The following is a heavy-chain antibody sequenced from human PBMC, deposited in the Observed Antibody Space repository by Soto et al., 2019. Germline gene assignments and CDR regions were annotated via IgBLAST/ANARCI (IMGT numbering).Heavy chain of an antibody. Sequence: QVQLVQSGAEVKKPGASVKVSCKASGYTFTSYGISWVRQAPGQGLEWMGWISAYNGNTNYAQKLQGRVTMTTDTSTSTADMELRSLRSDDTAVYYCARVDCSGGSCYRLFDYWGQGTLVTVSS. D-gene: IGHD2-15*01. J-gene: IGHJ4*02. CDR3: ARVDCSGGSCYRLFDY. CDR2: ISAYNGNT. CDR1: GYTFTSYG. V-gene: IGHV1-18*04.